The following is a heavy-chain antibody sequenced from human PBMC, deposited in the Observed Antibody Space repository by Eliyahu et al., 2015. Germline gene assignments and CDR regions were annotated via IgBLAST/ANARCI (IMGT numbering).Heavy chain of an antibody. D-gene: IGHD4-17*01. Sequence: QLQLQESGPGLVKPSETLSLTCTVSXGSIXSSSYYWGWXRQPPGXGPXWIGSIYYSGSTYYNPSLKSRVTISVDTSKNQFSLKLSSVTAADTAVYYCASPQYYGDYEEDYWGQGTLVTVSS. V-gene: IGHV4-39*01. CDR1: XGSIXSSSYY. CDR2: IYYSGST. J-gene: IGHJ4*02. CDR3: ASPQYYGDYEEDY.